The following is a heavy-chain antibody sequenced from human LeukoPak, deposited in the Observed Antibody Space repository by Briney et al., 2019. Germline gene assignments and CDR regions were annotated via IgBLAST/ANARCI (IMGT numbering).Heavy chain of an antibody. V-gene: IGHV3-23*01. CDR1: GFTFSSYA. CDR3: AKDQGIVVVEYHYYYMDV. D-gene: IGHD2-2*01. Sequence: GGSLRLSCAASGFTFSSYAMSWVRQAPGKGLEWVSAISGSGGSTYYADSVKGRFTISRDNSKNTLYLQMNSLRAEDTAVYYCAKDQGIVVVEYHYYYMDVWGKGTTVTVSS. CDR2: ISGSGGST. J-gene: IGHJ6*03.